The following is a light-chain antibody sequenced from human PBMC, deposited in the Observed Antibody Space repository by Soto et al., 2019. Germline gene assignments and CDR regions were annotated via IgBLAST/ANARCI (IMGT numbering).Light chain of an antibody. V-gene: IGLV2-23*01. J-gene: IGLJ3*02. CDR1: SSDVGSYNL. CDR3: CSYAGSRV. CDR2: EGS. Sequence: QLVLTQPASVSGSPGQSITISCTGTSSDVGSYNLVSWYQQHPGKAPKLMIYEGSKRPSGVSNRFSGSKSGNTASLTISGLQAEDEADYYCCSYAGSRVFGGGTQLTVL.